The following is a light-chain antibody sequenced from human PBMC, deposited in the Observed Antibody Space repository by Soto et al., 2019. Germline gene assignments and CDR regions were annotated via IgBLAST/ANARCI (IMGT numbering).Light chain of an antibody. V-gene: IGKV1-12*01. CDR2: AAS. CDR3: QQCARFPLA. J-gene: IGKJ4*01. CDR1: QDVGVY. Sequence: DIQVTQSPPSVSASVGDRVTITCRASQDVGVYLAWYQQKPGTAPKLLISAASTLPVGVPARFSGSGSGTDYTLTISSLVAEDSATYFCQQCARFPLAFGGGTKVEIK.